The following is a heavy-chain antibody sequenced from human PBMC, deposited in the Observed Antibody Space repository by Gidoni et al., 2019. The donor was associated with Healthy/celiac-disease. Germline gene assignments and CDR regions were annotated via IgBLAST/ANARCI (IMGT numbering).Heavy chain of an antibody. CDR2: ISISSSYI. CDR3: ARASQRLLVPNY. D-gene: IGHD6-13*01. J-gene: IGHJ4*02. CDR1: GFTFSSYS. Sequence: EVQLVESGGGLVKPGGSLRLSCAASGFTFSSYSMNWVRQAPGKGLEWVSSISISSSYIYYADSVKGRFTISRDNAKNSLYLQMNSLRAEDTAVYYCARASQRLLVPNYWGQGTLVTVSS. V-gene: IGHV3-21*01.